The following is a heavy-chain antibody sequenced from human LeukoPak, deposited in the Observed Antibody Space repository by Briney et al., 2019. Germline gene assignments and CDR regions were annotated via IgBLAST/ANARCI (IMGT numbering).Heavy chain of an antibody. V-gene: IGHV4-59*01. CDR3: ATVVDESDIDN. J-gene: IGHJ4*02. CDR1: GGSMSSDY. CDR2: YKYDGST. D-gene: IGHD2-21*02. Sequence: PSETLSLTCTVSGGSMSSDYYCWIRQSPGMGLEWIGYYKYDGSTGYNPSLKSRATISMDRSKNQFSLKVNFVTAADTAVYYCATVVDESDIDNWGQGTLVTVSS.